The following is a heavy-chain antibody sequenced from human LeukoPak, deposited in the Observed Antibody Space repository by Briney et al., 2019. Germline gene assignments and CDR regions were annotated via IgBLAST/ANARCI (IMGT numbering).Heavy chain of an antibody. Sequence: KPGGSLRLSCAASGFTFSSYNMNWVRQTPGQGLEWVSSITSGSSHIYYADSVKGRFTISRDNAKNSLYLQMNSLRAEDMALYYCAKDQSLRSSGYYPYYFDYWGQGTLVTVSS. CDR2: ITSGSSHI. J-gene: IGHJ4*02. CDR3: AKDQSLRSSGYYPYYFDY. D-gene: IGHD3-22*01. V-gene: IGHV3-21*04. CDR1: GFTFSSYN.